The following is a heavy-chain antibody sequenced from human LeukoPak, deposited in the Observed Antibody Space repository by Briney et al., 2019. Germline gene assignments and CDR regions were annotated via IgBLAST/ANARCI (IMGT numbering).Heavy chain of an antibody. D-gene: IGHD6-19*01. J-gene: IGHJ4*02. V-gene: IGHV1-18*01. CDR2: ISAYNGNL. CDR3: ARDGVAGTLLV. Sequence: ASVTVSCTTSGYTFTSYDITWVRQAPGLGLEWMGWISAYNGNLHYAQKLQGRVTMTTDTSTSTAYMELKSLRSDDTAVYYCARDGVAGTLLVWGQGTLVTVSS. CDR1: GYTFTSYD.